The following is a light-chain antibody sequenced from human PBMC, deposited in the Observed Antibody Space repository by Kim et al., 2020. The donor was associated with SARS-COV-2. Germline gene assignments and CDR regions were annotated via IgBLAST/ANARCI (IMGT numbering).Light chain of an antibody. CDR2: CAS. V-gene: IGKV4-1*01. CDR1: QTVLYNSNNKNY. J-gene: IGKJ2*03. Sequence: RATFNCKSSQTVLYNSNNKNYLDWYQQKPGQAPKLLIYCASIRESGVSDRFSGSGSETDFTLTISSLQAEDVAVYYCQQYYSTPPSFGQGTKLEI. CDR3: QQYYSTPPS.